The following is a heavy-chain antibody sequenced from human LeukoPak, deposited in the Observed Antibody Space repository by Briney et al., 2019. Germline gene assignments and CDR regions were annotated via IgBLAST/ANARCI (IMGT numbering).Heavy chain of an antibody. CDR1: GGSFSGYY. D-gene: IGHD1-26*01. V-gene: IGHV4-34*01. CDR3: ASLTLGATTY. J-gene: IGHJ4*02. CDR2: IYHSGST. Sequence: SETLSLTCAVYGGSFSGYYWSWIRQPPGKGLEWIGEIYHSGSTNYNPSLKSRVTISVDKSKNQFSLKLSSVTAADTAVYYCASLTLGATTYWGQGTLVTVSS.